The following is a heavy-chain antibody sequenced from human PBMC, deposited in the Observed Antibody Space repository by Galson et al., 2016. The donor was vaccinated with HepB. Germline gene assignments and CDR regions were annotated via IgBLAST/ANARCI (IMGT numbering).Heavy chain of an antibody. V-gene: IGHV5-51*01. CDR3: ARRERGCSGDSGIPYYFGS. D-gene: IGHD2-15*01. CDR2: IYPGDSDT. Sequence: QSGAEVKKTGESLKISCKASGYTFTNYWIGWVRQLPGKGLEWMGIIYPGDSDTRYSPSFQGQVTMSADTSITTAYLQWSSLRASDTAMYYCARRERGCSGDSGIPYYFGSWGQGTLVPVSS. CDR1: GYTFTNYW. J-gene: IGHJ4*02.